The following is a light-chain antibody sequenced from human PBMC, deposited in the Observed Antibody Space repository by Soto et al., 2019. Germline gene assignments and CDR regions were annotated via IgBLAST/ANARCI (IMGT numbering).Light chain of an antibody. Sequence: PGQWITITCTGSSSDVGAYNFVSWYQHHPGKAPKLILYEVTTRPSGVSSRFSGSKSGNTASLTISGLQADDEANYYCSSYTSRNTHSCFGTGTKVTFL. CDR3: SSYTSRNTHSC. V-gene: IGLV2-14*01. J-gene: IGLJ1*01. CDR2: EVT. CDR1: SSDVGAYNF.